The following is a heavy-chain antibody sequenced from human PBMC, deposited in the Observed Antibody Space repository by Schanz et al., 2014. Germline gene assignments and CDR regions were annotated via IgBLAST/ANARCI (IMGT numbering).Heavy chain of an antibody. CDR3: AKAKSGAHGAFDI. V-gene: IGHV3-33*06. Sequence: QVQLVESGGGVVQPGRSLRLSCAASGFTFSRYGMHWVRQAPGKGLEWVAATRYDGNNKYYVDSVKGRFTISRDNSKNTLYLQVNSLRAEDTAVYYCAKAKSGAHGAFDIWGQGTMVTVSS. CDR2: TRYDGNNK. D-gene: IGHD3-10*01. CDR1: GFTFSRYG. J-gene: IGHJ3*02.